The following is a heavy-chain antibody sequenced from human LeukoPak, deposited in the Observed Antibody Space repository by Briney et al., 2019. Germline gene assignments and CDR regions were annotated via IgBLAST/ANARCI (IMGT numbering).Heavy chain of an antibody. V-gene: IGHV3-23*01. J-gene: IGHJ4*02. CDR3: AKGGCSGGSCYAIGTYYFDY. D-gene: IGHD2-15*01. Sequence: TGGSLRLSCAASGFTFSSYAMSWVRQALGKGLEWVSAISGSGGSTYYADSVKGRFTISRDNSKNTLYLQMNSLRAEDTAVYYCAKGGCSGGSCYAIGTYYFDYWGQGTLVTVSS. CDR1: GFTFSSYA. CDR2: ISGSGGST.